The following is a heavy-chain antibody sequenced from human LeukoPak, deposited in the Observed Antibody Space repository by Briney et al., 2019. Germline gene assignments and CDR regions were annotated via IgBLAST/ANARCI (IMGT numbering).Heavy chain of an antibody. Sequence: GGSLRLSCAASGFTFDDYAMHWVRQAPGKGLEWVSGISWNSGSIGYADSVKGRFTISRDNAKNSLYLQMNSLRAEDMALYYCAKGGEMATISFFDYWGQGTLVTVSS. J-gene: IGHJ4*02. CDR2: ISWNSGSI. CDR3: AKGGEMATISFFDY. V-gene: IGHV3-9*03. CDR1: GFTFDDYA. D-gene: IGHD5-24*01.